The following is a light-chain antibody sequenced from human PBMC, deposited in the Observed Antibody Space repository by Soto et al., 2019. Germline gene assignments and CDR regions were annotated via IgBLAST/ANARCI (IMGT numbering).Light chain of an antibody. J-gene: IGKJ2*01. V-gene: IGKV1-5*03. Sequence: DIQMTQSPSTLSASVGDRVTITCRASQGISGWLAWYQQKPGKAPRLLIYKASSLESGVPSRFSGSGFGTECTLTISILQPDDSGTYYCQQYETYFRTFGQGTKLEIK. CDR1: QGISGW. CDR2: KAS. CDR3: QQYETYFRT.